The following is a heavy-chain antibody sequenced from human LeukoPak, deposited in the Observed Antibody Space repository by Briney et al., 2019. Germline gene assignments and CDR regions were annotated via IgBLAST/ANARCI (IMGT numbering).Heavy chain of an antibody. CDR1: GFTVSSNF. CDR2: LSTGGST. V-gene: IGHV3-66*01. J-gene: IGHJ4*02. Sequence: GGSLRLSCAASGFTVSSNFMSWVRQAPGKGLGWVPFLSTGGSTHYADSVKGRFTISRDNSKNTLYPQMNSLRAEDTALYYCVRGPDNDSFDLWGQGTLVTVSS. CDR3: VRGPDNDSFDL. D-gene: IGHD3-3*01.